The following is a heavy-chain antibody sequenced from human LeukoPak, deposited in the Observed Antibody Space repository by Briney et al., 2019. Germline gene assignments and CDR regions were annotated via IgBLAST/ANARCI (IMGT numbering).Heavy chain of an antibody. CDR1: GFTFSSYS. D-gene: IGHD2-2*01. V-gene: IGHV3-21*01. CDR2: ISSSSSYI. CDR3: ARDSQACSTSCYGAY. J-gene: IGHJ4*02. Sequence: KPGGSLRLSCAASGFTFSSYSMNWVRQAPGKGLEWVSSISSSSSYIYYADSVKGRFTISRDNTKNSLYLQMNSLRAEDTAVYYCARDSQACSTSCYGAYWGQGTLVTVSS.